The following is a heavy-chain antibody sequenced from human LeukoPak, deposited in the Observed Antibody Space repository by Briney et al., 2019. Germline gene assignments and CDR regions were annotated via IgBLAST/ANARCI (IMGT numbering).Heavy chain of an antibody. Sequence: PGGSLRLSCAASGFTFSSYSMNWVRQAPGKGLEWVSSISSSSSYIYYADSVKGRFTIPRDNAKNSLYLQMNSLRAEDTAVYYCARGAARPGFVDYWGQGTLVTVSS. CDR2: ISSSSSYI. D-gene: IGHD6-6*01. J-gene: IGHJ4*02. CDR1: GFTFSSYS. CDR3: ARGAARPGFVDY. V-gene: IGHV3-21*04.